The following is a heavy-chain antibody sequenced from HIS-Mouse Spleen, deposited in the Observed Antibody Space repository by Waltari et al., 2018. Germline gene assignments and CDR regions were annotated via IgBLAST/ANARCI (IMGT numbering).Heavy chain of an antibody. CDR3: ARDYGDNWFDP. CDR2: IYYSGGT. J-gene: IGHJ5*02. D-gene: IGHD4-17*01. Sequence: QLQLQESGPGLVKPSETLSLTCTVSGCSISSSSYYWGWIRQPPGKGLEWIGSIYYSGGTYYNPYLKSRVTISVDTSKNQFSLKLSSVTAADTAVYYCARDYGDNWFDPWGQGTLVTVSS. CDR1: GCSISSSSYY. V-gene: IGHV4-39*07.